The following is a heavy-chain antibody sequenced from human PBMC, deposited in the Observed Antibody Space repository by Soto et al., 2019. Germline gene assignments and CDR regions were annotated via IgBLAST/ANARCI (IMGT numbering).Heavy chain of an antibody. CDR2: MYYSGST. J-gene: IGHJ4*02. Sequence: QVQLQESGPGLVKPSETLSLTCTVSGGSISRNYWGWIRQPPGKGLEWIGYMYYSGSTNYNPSLKSRVTISVDTSKIHFSLKLNTVTAADTAVYYCARLGYSSSWADWGQGTLVTGSS. V-gene: IGHV4-59*08. CDR3: ARLGYSSSWAD. CDR1: GGSISRNY. D-gene: IGHD6-13*01.